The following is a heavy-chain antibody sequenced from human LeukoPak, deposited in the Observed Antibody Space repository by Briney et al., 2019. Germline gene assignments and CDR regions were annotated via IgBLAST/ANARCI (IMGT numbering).Heavy chain of an antibody. CDR1: GFTFSSYS. Sequence: PGGSLRLSCAASGFTFSSYSMTWVRQAPGKGLEWVSSTSSSSSYIYYADSVKGRFTISRDNAKNSLYLQMNSLRAEDTAVYYCASLIGDYSNYGRPYYYYYGMDVWGQGTTVTVSS. D-gene: IGHD4-11*01. V-gene: IGHV3-21*01. CDR3: ASLIGDYSNYGRPYYYYYGMDV. J-gene: IGHJ6*02. CDR2: TSSSSSYI.